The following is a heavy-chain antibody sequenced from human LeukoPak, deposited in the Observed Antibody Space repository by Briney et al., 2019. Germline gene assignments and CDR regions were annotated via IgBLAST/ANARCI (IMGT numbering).Heavy chain of an antibody. D-gene: IGHD6-19*01. J-gene: IGHJ4*02. CDR3: AKDDHGGSGWRDYFDY. Sequence: GGSLRLSCAASEFTFSSYAMSWVRQAPGKGLQWVSSISGGSSGTYYADSVKGRFTISRDNSKNTLFLQMNSLRDEDTAVYYCAKDDHGGSGWRDYFDYWGQGTLVTVST. CDR1: EFTFSSYA. CDR2: ISGGSSGT. V-gene: IGHV3-23*01.